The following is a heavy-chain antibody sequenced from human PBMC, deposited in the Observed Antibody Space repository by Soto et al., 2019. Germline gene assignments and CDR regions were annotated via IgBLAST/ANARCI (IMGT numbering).Heavy chain of an antibody. J-gene: IGHJ3*02. Sequence: QVQLVQSGAEVKKPGASVKVSCKASGYTFTNYDIEWVRQAAGQGLEWLGWMNPNSGDTGYAQPFQGRVTMTRDTCISNAYMELSNLQAEDMGIYYCWRYVCAGAFDIWGQGTLVTVSS. CDR1: GYTFTNYD. CDR2: MNPNSGDT. V-gene: IGHV1-8*01. D-gene: IGHD3-10*02. CDR3: WRYVCAGAFDI.